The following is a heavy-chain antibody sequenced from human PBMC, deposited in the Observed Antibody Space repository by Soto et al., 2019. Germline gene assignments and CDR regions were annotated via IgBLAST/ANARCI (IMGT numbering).Heavy chain of an antibody. J-gene: IGHJ4*02. V-gene: IGHV1-8*02. D-gene: IGHD3-3*01. CDR1: GYNFNTFD. CDR3: AVGNFRY. CDR2: MNPKSGNT. Sequence: ASVKVSCKASGYNFNTFDFYWVRQAPGQGPEWMGWMNPKSGNTGSAHKFQGRVTMTKTTSISTAYMELSSLTTDDTAIYYCAVGNFRYWGQGTQVTVSS.